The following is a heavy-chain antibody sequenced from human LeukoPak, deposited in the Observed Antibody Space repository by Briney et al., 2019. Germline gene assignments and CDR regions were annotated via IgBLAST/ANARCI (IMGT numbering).Heavy chain of an antibody. J-gene: IGHJ5*02. CDR2: IYYSGST. Sequence: SETLSLTCTVSGGFISSSSYYWGWIRQPPGKGLEWIGSIYYSGSTYYNPSLKSRVTISVDTSKNQFSLKLSSVTAADTAVYYCARDPVGYCSGGSCYPPPGSSDPWGQGTLVTVSS. CDR3: ARDPVGYCSGGSCYPPPGSSDP. V-gene: IGHV4-39*07. CDR1: GGFISSSSYY. D-gene: IGHD2-15*01.